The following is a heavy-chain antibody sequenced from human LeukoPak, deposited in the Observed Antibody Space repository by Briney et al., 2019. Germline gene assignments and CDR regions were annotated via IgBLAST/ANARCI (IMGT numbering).Heavy chain of an antibody. CDR2: INHRGST. CDR1: GESFSGYY. V-gene: IGHV4-34*01. J-gene: IGHJ4*02. CDR3: ARGGNTGYNL. Sequence: SSETLSLTCAVYGESFSGYYWSWIRQPPGKGLEWIGEINHRGSTNYNPSLKSRVTISVDTSKNQFSLKLSSVTAADTAVYYCARGGNTGYNLWGQGTLVTVSS. D-gene: IGHD1-20*01.